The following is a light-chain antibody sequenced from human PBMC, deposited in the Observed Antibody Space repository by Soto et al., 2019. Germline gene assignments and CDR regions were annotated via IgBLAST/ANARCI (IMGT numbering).Light chain of an antibody. CDR2: EDN. CDR3: CSYAGSDTWV. J-gene: IGLJ3*02. Sequence: QSALTQSASVSGSPGQSITISCTGTTSDVGSYKSVSWYQHHPGKVPKVMIYEDNKRPSGVSNRFSGSKSGNTASLTISGLQADDEADYYCCSYAGSDTWVFGGGTKLTVL. V-gene: IGLV2-23*01. CDR1: TSDVGSYKS.